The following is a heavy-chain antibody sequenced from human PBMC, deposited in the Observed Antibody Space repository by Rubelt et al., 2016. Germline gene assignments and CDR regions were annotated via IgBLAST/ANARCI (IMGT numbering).Heavy chain of an antibody. Sequence: EWVSYISSSSTIYYADSVKGRFTISRDNSKNTLYLQMNSLRAEDTAVYYCAKERTNYYGSGSLDYWGQGTLVTVSS. J-gene: IGHJ4*02. CDR3: AKERTNYYGSGSLDY. V-gene: IGHV3-69-1*01. CDR2: ISSSSTI. D-gene: IGHD3-10*01.